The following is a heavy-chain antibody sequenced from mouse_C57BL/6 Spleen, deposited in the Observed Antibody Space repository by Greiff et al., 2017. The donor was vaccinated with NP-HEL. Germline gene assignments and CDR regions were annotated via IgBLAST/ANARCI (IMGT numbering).Heavy chain of an antibody. CDR3: ARSPLITTVVATGATDY. CDR2: INPSSGYT. Sequence: VQLQQSGAELARPGASVKMSCKASGYTFTSYTMHWVKQRPGQGLEWIGYINPSSGYTKYNQKFKDKATLTADKSSSTAYMQLSSLTSEDSAVYYCARSPLITTVVATGATDYWGQGTSVTVSS. CDR1: GYTFTSYT. J-gene: IGHJ4*01. D-gene: IGHD1-1*01. V-gene: IGHV1-4*01.